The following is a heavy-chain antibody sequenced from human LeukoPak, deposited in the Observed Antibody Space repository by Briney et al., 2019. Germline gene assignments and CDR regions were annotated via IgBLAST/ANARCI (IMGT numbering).Heavy chain of an antibody. CDR2: IYTSGST. D-gene: IGHD6-13*01. CDR3: ARDPYSGSPWDYYDYMDV. Sequence: SETLSLTCTVSGCSISNYYWSWIRQPAGKGLEWIGRIYTSGSTNYNPSLKSRVTMSVDTSKNQFSLKLSSVTAADTAVYYCARDPYSGSPWDYYDYMDVWGKGTTVTVSS. J-gene: IGHJ6*03. CDR1: GCSISNYY. V-gene: IGHV4-4*07.